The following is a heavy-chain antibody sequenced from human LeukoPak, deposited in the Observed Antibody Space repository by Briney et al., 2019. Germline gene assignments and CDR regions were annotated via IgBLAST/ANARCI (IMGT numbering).Heavy chain of an antibody. CDR2: INPNSGGT. D-gene: IGHD3-22*01. Sequence: ASVKVCKASGYAFTGYHMHWVRQAPGQGLEWMGGINPNSGGTNYAQKFQGRVTMTRDTSISTAYMELSRLRSDDTAVYYCARGTFDSSGYSPFDYWGQGTLVTVSS. CDR1: GYAFTGYH. J-gene: IGHJ4*02. CDR3: ARGTFDSSGYSPFDY. V-gene: IGHV1-2*02.